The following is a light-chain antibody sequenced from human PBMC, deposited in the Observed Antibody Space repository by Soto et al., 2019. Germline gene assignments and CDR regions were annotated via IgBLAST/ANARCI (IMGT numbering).Light chain of an antibody. Sequence: QSALTQPASVSVSPGQSSTISCTGTSSDVVGYNYVSWYQQHPGKAPKLMIYDVSNRPSGVSNRFSGSKSGNTASLLISGLQAEDEGDYYCTSYKSRSTLVIGGGTQLPV. CDR2: DVS. CDR1: SSDVVGYNY. J-gene: IGLJ2*01. CDR3: TSYKSRSTLV. V-gene: IGLV2-14*01.